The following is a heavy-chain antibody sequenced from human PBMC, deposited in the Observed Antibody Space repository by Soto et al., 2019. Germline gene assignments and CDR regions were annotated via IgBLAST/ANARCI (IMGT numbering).Heavy chain of an antibody. V-gene: IGHV4-30-4*01. J-gene: IGHJ4*02. CDR3: ARQNYDYVGGIYGQKNFFNC. Sequence: SETLSLTCTVSGGSISSGDYYWSWIRQPPGKGLEWIGYIYYSGSTYYNPSLKSRVTISVDTSKNQFSLKLSSVTAADTAVYICARQNYDYVGGIYGQKNFFNCGGEGTRVTVSS. CDR2: IYYSGST. D-gene: IGHD3-16*01. CDR1: GGSISSGDYY.